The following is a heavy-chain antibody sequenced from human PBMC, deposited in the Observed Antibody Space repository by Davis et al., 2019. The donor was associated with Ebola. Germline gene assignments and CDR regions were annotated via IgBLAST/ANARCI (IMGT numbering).Heavy chain of an antibody. Sequence: ASVKVSCKASGYTLTGYYMHWVRQAPGQGLEWMGWINPNSGGTNYAQKFQGRVTMTRDTSISTAYMEVSSLTSEDTAVYYCARGVGDPRLDYYYYTMDVWGQGTTVTVSS. CDR3: ARGVGDPRLDYYYYTMDV. CDR2: INPNSGGT. V-gene: IGHV1-2*02. J-gene: IGHJ6*02. D-gene: IGHD4-17*01. CDR1: GYTLTGYY.